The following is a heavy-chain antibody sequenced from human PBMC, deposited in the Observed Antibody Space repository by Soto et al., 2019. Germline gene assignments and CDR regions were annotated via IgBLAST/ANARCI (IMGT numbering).Heavy chain of an antibody. CDR2: INPKSGGT. J-gene: IGHJ5*02. Sequence: ASVKVSCKASGYSFTDYHIHWVRQAPGQGLEWLGRINPKSGGTSTAQKFQGWVTMTTDTSISTASMELTRLTSDDTAIYYCARDYSDGSGSYYRGWFDPWGQGTLVTVSS. D-gene: IGHD3-10*01. CDR3: ARDYSDGSGSYYRGWFDP. V-gene: IGHV1-2*04. CDR1: GYSFTDYH.